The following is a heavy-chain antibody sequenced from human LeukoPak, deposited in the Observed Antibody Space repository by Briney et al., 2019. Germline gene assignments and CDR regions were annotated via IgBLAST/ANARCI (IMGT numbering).Heavy chain of an antibody. V-gene: IGHV3-48*04. CDR2: ISSSGSTI. D-gene: IGHD3-10*01. Sequence: GGSLRLSCTVSGFTVSSNSMSWVRQAPGKGLEWVSYISSSGSTIYYADSVKGRFTISRDNAKNTLYLQMNSLRAEDTAVYYCARAASDYYGSGSYYAPENWFDPWGQGTLVTVSS. J-gene: IGHJ5*02. CDR3: ARAASDYYGSGSYYAPENWFDP. CDR1: GFTVSSNS.